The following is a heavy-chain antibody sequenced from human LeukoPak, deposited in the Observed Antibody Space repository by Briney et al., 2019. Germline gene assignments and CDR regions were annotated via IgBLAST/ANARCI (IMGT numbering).Heavy chain of an antibody. D-gene: IGHD6-6*01. CDR2: IYPDDSDT. V-gene: IGHV5-51*01. CDR3: ARHSSSSGRGFDY. CDR1: GYGFTSYW. Sequence: GESLKISCKGSGYGFTSYWIGWVRQMPGKGLEWMGIIYPDDSDTRYSPSFQGQVTISADKSINTAYLQWSSLKASDTAMYYCARHSSSSGRGFDYWGQGTLVTVSS. J-gene: IGHJ4*02.